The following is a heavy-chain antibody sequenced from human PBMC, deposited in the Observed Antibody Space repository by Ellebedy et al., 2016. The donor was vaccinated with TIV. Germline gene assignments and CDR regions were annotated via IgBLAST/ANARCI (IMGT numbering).Heavy chain of an antibody. CDR2: IIPIFGTA. J-gene: IGHJ3*01. CDR3: AREQSDPQDAFDV. V-gene: IGHV1-69*13. D-gene: IGHD4-11*01. Sequence: ASVKVSCKASGYTFTSYGISWVRQAPGQGLEWMGGIIPIFGTANYAQKFQGRVTITADESTSTAYMELSSLRSEDTAVYYCAREQSDPQDAFDVWGQGTMITVS. CDR1: GYTFTSYG.